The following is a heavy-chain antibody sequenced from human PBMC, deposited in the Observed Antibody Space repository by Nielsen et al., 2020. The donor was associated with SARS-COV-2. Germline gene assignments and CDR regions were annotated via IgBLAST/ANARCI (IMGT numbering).Heavy chain of an antibody. CDR3: ARVEAKSSWSGYYRVYYYYMDV. CDR2: INPNSGGT. D-gene: IGHD3-3*01. Sequence: ASVKVSCKASGYTFTGYYMHWVRQAPGQGLEWMGWINPNSGGTNYAQKLQGRVTMTTDTSTSTAYMELRSLRSDDTAVYYCARVEAKSSWSGYYRVYYYYMDVWGKGTTVTVSS. V-gene: IGHV1-2*02. J-gene: IGHJ6*03. CDR1: GYTFTGYY.